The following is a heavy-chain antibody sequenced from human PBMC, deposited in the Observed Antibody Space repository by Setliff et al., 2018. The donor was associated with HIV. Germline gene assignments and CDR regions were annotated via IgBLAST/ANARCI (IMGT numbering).Heavy chain of an antibody. CDR2: INYSGST. CDR1: GGSFSDYY. J-gene: IGHJ6*03. Sequence: PSETLSLTCVVYGGSFSDYYWTWIHQPPEKGLEWIGKINYSGSTYYNPSLKSRAAISVDTSKNQISLKLSSVTAADTAVYYCASLDGSESPYIYYYYMDVWGKGTAVTVSS. V-gene: IGHV4-34*01. CDR3: ASLDGSESPYIYYYYMDV. D-gene: IGHD3-10*01.